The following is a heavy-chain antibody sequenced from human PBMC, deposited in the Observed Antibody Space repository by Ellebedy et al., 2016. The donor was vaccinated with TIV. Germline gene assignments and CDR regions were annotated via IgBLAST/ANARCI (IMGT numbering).Heavy chain of an antibody. CDR2: ISGSGSST. CDR3: AKRDYSESNGIFPLFDV. J-gene: IGHJ4*02. Sequence: PGGSLRLSCAASGFTFNNFAMSWIRQAPGKGLEWVSGISGSGSSTFYAASVKGRFTISRDNSKNTLALKRKSLRAEDTAIYYCAKRDYSESNGIFPLFDVWGQGTLVSVSS. D-gene: IGHD3-22*01. CDR1: GFTFNNFA. V-gene: IGHV3-23*01.